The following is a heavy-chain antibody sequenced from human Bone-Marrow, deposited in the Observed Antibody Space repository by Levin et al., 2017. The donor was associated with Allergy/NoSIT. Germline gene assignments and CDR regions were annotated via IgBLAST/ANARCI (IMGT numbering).Heavy chain of an antibody. CDR2: ITWNSGTT. CDR1: QFIFDDHG. Sequence: ETLSLTCAASQFIFDDHGMSWVRQAPGKGLEWVSGITWNSGTTGYADSVKGRFTISRDNAKNTLYLQMNSLRVEDTALYYCARVGNYAVVADAFDLWGQGTMVTVSS. CDR3: ARVGNYAVVADAFDL. D-gene: IGHD1-7*01. J-gene: IGHJ3*01. V-gene: IGHV3-20*04.